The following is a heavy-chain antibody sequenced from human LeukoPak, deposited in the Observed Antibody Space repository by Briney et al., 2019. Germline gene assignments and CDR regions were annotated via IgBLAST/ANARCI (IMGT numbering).Heavy chain of an antibody. J-gene: IGHJ4*02. CDR2: IRFDGSNK. CDR1: GFTLNTYG. V-gene: IGHV3-30*02. Sequence: GGALRLSCAASGFTLNTYGTHWVRQAPGKGLEGVAFIRFDGSNKYYADSVKGRFTISRDNSKNTLYLQMKSLRPEDTAVYYCARGDGYCSSASCSGSWGQGTLVTVSS. CDR3: ARGDGYCSSASCSGS. D-gene: IGHD2-2*03.